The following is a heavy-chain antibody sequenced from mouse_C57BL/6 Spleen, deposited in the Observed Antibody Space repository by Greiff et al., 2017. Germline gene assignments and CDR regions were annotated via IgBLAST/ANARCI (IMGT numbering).Heavy chain of an antibody. Sequence: VQLKESGPGLVKPSQSLSLTCSVTGYSITSGYYWNWIRQFPGNKLEWMGYIRYDGSNNYNPSLKNRISITRDTSKNQFFLKLNSVTTEDTATYYCASDKTGTSYWYFDVWGTGTTVTVSS. D-gene: IGHD4-1*01. CDR2: IRYDGSN. CDR3: ASDKTGTSYWYFDV. J-gene: IGHJ1*03. CDR1: GYSITSGYY. V-gene: IGHV3-6*01.